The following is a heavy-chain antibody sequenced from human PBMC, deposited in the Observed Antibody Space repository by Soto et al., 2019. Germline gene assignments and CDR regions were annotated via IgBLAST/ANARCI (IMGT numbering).Heavy chain of an antibody. V-gene: IGHV1-3*01. CDR1: GYTFTSYA. J-gene: IGHJ4*02. CDR3: ARARGFDWLLEIYFDY. CDR2: INAGNGNT. D-gene: IGHD3-9*01. Sequence: GASVKVSCKASGYTFTSYAMHWVRQAPGQRLEWMGWINAGNGNTKYSQKFQGRVTITRDTSASTAYMELSSLRSEDTAVYYCARARGFDWLLEIYFDYWGQGTLVTVSS.